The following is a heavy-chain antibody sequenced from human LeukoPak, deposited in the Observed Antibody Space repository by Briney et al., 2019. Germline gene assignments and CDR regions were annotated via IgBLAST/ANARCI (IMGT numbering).Heavy chain of an antibody. J-gene: IGHJ4*02. Sequence: GGSLRLSCAASGFTFSSYGVHWVRQAPDEGLVWVAFIRYDGSNKYYADSVKGRFTISRDNSKNTLYLQMNSLRAEDTAVYYCAKADMIVVVTLEYWGQGTLVTVSS. V-gene: IGHV3-30*02. CDR2: IRYDGSNK. CDR1: GFTFSSYG. D-gene: IGHD3-22*01. CDR3: AKADMIVVVTLEY.